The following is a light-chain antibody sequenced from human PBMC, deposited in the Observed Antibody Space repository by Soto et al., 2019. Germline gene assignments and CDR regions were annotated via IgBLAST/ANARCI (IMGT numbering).Light chain of an antibody. CDR1: SSDIGDYTH. J-gene: IGLJ2*01. CDR3: CSYTSISTSAV. V-gene: IGLV2-14*01. CDR2: EVS. Sequence: QSVLTQPASVSGSPGQSITISCTGTSSDIGDYTHVSWYQQHPGKPPKLIIYEVSDRPSGVSNRFSGSKSGNTASLTISGLQTEDEADYYCCSYTSISTSAVFGGGTKLTVL.